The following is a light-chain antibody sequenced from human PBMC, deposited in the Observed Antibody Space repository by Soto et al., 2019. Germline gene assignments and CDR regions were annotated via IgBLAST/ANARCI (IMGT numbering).Light chain of an antibody. J-gene: IGKJ2*01. CDR2: GAS. V-gene: IGKV3-20*01. Sequence: EIVLTQSPGTLSLSPGERATLSCRASQSVSICYLAWYQQKPGPAPRLLIYGASSSATGIPDRVSGGASGTDIVLAISIQETEDLTVYCCQHYGISQLYTFGQGTNLEIK. CDR1: QSVSICY. CDR3: QHYGISQLYT.